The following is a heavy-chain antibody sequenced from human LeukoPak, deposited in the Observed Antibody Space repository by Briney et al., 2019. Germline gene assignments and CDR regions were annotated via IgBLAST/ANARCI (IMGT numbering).Heavy chain of an antibody. V-gene: IGHV4-4*07. CDR1: GGSISSYY. J-gene: IGHJ4*02. CDR3: ARDRGTWNDDGFDY. Sequence: SETLSLTCTVSGGSISSYYWSWIRQPAGKGLEWIGRIYISGSTNYNPSLKSRVTMSVDTSKNQFSLKLSSVTAADAAVYYCARDRGTWNDDGFDYWGQGTLVTVSS. D-gene: IGHD1-1*01. CDR2: IYISGST.